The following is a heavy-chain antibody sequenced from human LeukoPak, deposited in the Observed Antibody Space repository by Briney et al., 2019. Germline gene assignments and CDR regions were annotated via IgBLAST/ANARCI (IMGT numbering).Heavy chain of an antibody. V-gene: IGHV3-7*01. J-gene: IGHJ4*02. CDR1: GFTFSSYW. Sequence: GGSLRLSCAASGFTFSSYWMSWVRQAPGRGLQWVASMKGDGSHIYYVESVRGRFTISRDNARNSLYLEMNSLRAEDTAIYYCARLFGGATTYDYWGQGALVTVSS. CDR2: MKGDGSHI. D-gene: IGHD1-1*01. CDR3: ARLFGGATTYDY.